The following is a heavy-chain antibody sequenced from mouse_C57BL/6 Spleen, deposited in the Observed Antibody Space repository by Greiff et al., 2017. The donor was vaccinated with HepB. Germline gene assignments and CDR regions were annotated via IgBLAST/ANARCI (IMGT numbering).Heavy chain of an antibody. CDR3: AIEPGYYYGSSPHWYFDV. V-gene: IGHV5-4*01. CDR1: GFTFSSYA. Sequence: EVKLMESGGGLVKPGGSLKLSCAASGFTFSSYAMSWVRQTPEKRLEWVATISDGGSYTYYPDNVKGRFTISRDNAKNNLYLQMSHLKSEDTAMYYCAIEPGYYYGSSPHWYFDVWGTGTTVTVSS. J-gene: IGHJ1*03. CDR2: ISDGGSYT. D-gene: IGHD1-1*01.